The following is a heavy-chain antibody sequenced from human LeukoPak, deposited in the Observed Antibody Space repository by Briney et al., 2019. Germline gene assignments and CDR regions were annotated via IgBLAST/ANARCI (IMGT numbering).Heavy chain of an antibody. CDR1: GGSISSYY. J-gene: IGHJ6*03. D-gene: IGHD7-27*01. Sequence: SETLSLTCTVSGGSISSYYWRWIRQPPGKGLEWIGHIYYSGRTNYNPSLKSRLTKSVDTSKNQFSLKLSSVTAADTAVYYCARSLGQHYYYYYYMDVWGKGTTVTVSS. V-gene: IGHV4-59*01. CDR2: IYYSGRT. CDR3: ARSLGQHYYYYYYMDV.